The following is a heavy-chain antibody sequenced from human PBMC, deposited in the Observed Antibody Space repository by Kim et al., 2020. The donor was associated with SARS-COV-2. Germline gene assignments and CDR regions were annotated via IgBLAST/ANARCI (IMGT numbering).Heavy chain of an antibody. D-gene: IGHD6-19*01. Sequence: GGSLRLSCAASGFTFSDYYMSWIRQAPGKGLEWVSYISSSSSYTNYADSVKGRFTISRDNAKNSLYLQMNSLRAEDTAVYYCARTSTYSSGWYGYWGQGTLVTVSS. V-gene: IGHV3-11*03. CDR1: GFTFSDYY. J-gene: IGHJ4*02. CDR2: ISSSSSYT. CDR3: ARTSTYSSGWYGY.